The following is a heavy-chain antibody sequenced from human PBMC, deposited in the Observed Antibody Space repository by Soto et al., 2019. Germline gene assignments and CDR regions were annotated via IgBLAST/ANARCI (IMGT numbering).Heavy chain of an antibody. J-gene: IGHJ6*02. CDR2: INPNSGGT. CDR3: ARAGAYSSGWYSYYGMDV. Sequence: GASVKVSCKASGYTFTGYYMHWVRQAPGQGLEWMGWINPNSGGTNYAQKFQGWVTMTRDTSISTAYMELSRLRSDDTAVYYCARAGAYSSGWYSYYGMDVWGQGPTVTVSS. D-gene: IGHD6-19*01. CDR1: GYTFTGYY. V-gene: IGHV1-2*04.